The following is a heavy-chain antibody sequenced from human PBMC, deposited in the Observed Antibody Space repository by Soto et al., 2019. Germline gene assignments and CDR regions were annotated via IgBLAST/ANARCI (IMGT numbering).Heavy chain of an antibody. V-gene: IGHV1-3*01. CDR2: INPGNGDT. CDR1: GYSFTKYG. CDR3: ARTDCSSTSCYNYYYYGMDV. J-gene: IGHJ6*02. D-gene: IGHD2-2*01. Sequence: SVKVSCKTSGYSFTKYGLHWVRQAPGQRLEWMGWINPGNGDTKYSQKFQGRVTITRDTSATTAYMELSSLRSEDSAVFYCARTDCSSTSCYNYYYYGMDVWGQGTTVTVS.